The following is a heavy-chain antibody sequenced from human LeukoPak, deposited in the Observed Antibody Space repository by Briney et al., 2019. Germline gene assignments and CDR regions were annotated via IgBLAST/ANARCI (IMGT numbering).Heavy chain of an antibody. CDR2: IYTSGST. V-gene: IGHV4-61*02. D-gene: IGHD3-22*01. CDR3: ARDYYDRGNWFDP. J-gene: IGHJ5*02. CDR1: GGSISSGSYY. Sequence: SETLSLTXTVSGGSISSGSYYWSWIRQPAGKGLQWIGRIYTSGSTNYNPSLKSRVTISVDTSKNQFSLKLSSVTAADTAVYYCARDYYDRGNWFDPWGQGTLVTVSS.